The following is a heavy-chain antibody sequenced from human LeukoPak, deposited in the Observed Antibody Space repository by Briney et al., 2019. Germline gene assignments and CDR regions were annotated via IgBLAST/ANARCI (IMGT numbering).Heavy chain of an antibody. CDR2: IYYSGST. J-gene: IGHJ6*02. Sequence: PSETLSLTCTVSGGSISSYYWSWIRQPPGKGLEWIGYIYYSGSTNYNPSLKSRVTISVDTSKNQFSLKLSSVTAADTAAYYCARHEEKSGGFGELFKRYYYYYGMDVWGQGTTVTVSS. V-gene: IGHV4-59*08. D-gene: IGHD3-10*01. CDR3: ARHEEKSGGFGELFKRYYYYYGMDV. CDR1: GGSISSYY.